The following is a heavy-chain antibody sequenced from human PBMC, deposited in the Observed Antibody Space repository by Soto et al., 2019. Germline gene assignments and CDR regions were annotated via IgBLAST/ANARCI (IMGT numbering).Heavy chain of an antibody. J-gene: IGHJ4*02. CDR2: IIPIFGNT. CDR1: GGGLGSYA. CDR3: ARVPAGWYYDSSGPRDY. V-gene: IGHV1-18*01. D-gene: IGHD3-22*01. Sequence: VSCGDGGGGLGSYARSWVRQAPGQGLEWMGGIIPIFGNTNYAQKLQGRVTMTTDTSTSTAYMELRSLRSDDTAVYYCARVPAGWYYDSSGPRDYCGQGTLVTLPS.